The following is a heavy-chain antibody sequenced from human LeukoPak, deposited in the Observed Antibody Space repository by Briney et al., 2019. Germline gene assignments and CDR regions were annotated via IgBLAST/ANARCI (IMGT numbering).Heavy chain of an antibody. CDR1: GFTFSSYS. Sequence: PGGSLRLSCAASGFTFSSYSMNWVRQAPGKGLEWVSYISSSSSTIYYADSVKGRFTISRDNAKNSLYLQMNSLRAEDTAVYYCARDLVGALGYWGQGTLVTVSS. V-gene: IGHV3-48*04. CDR2: ISSSSSTI. J-gene: IGHJ4*02. D-gene: IGHD1-26*01. CDR3: ARDLVGALGY.